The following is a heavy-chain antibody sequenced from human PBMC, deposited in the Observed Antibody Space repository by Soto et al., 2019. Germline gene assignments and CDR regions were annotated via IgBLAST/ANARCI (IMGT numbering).Heavy chain of an antibody. V-gene: IGHV3-21*01. CDR3: ARLTVTGAFDF. D-gene: IGHD6-19*01. CDR2: ISGSSSHI. J-gene: IGHJ4*02. CDR1: GFVFDRYS. Sequence: PGGSLILSCTASGFVFDRYSMNWVRQAPGKGLEWVSSISGSSSHIYFADSLKGRFTISRDNAKNSLYLQMDSLRADDTAVYYCARLTVTGAFDFWGQGTLVTVSS.